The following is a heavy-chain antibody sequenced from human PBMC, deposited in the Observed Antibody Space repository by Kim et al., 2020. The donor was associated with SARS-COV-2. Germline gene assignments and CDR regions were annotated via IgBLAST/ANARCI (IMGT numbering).Heavy chain of an antibody. CDR2: IDPNSGGR. J-gene: IGHJ4*02. V-gene: IGHV1-2*02. D-gene: IGHD1-1*01. Sequence: ASVKVSCKASGYTFSVYHMHWVRQAPGQGLEWMGWIDPNSGGRNFAQKFQGRVTMTSDTSISTAYMELSSLRSDDTAVYYCTSQITGTSFQYWGQGTLVTVSS. CDR3: TSQITGTSFQY. CDR1: GYTFSVYH.